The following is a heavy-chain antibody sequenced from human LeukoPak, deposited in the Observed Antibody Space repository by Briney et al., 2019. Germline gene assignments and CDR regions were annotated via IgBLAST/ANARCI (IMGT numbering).Heavy chain of an antibody. V-gene: IGHV3-23*01. CDR1: GFTFSNYA. Sequence: WGSLRLSCAASGFTFSNYAMSWVRQAPGKGLEWVSAISGSGDSTYHADSVKGRFTISRDNSKNTLYVQMNSLRAEDTAVYYCAKGGIASPGLSNWGQGTLVTVSS. CDR2: ISGSGDST. CDR3: AKGGIASPGLSN. D-gene: IGHD6-13*01. J-gene: IGHJ4*02.